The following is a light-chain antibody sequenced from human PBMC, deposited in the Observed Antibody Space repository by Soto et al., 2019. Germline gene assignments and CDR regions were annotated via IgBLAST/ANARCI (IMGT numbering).Light chain of an antibody. CDR3: LQHYNYPLT. J-gene: IGKJ4*01. CDR2: VAS. CDR1: QSISTY. V-gene: IGKV1-39*01. Sequence: IQITRSPSSLSASVGDRVTITCRASQSISTYLNWYQQKPGKAPKLLILVASTLPSGVPSRFSGSGSGTEFTLTISSLQSEDFATYYCLQHYNYPLTFGEGTKVDIK.